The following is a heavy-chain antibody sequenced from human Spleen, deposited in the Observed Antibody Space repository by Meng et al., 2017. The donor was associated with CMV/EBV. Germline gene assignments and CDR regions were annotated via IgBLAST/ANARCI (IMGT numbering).Heavy chain of an antibody. CDR1: GVSISGYY. CDR3: ARDIRVVEDYYYGMDV. J-gene: IGHJ6*02. V-gene: IGHV4-59*01. CDR2: IFSSENT. D-gene: IGHD2-15*01. Sequence: SETLSLTCTVSGVSISGYYWSWIRQPPGKGLEWIGYIFSSENTNYNPSLKSRVTLSIDTSTNQFSLKLNSVTAADTAVYYCARDIRVVEDYYYGMDVWGQGTTVTVSS.